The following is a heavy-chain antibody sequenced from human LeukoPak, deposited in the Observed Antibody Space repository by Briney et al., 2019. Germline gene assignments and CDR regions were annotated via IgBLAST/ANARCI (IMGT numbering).Heavy chain of an antibody. CDR1: GGTFSSYA. CDR3: ARDSGTTRAFDI. V-gene: IGHV1-69*05. D-gene: IGHD1-1*01. Sequence: SVKVSCKASGGTFSSYAISWVRQAPGQGLEWMGGIIPIFGTANYAQKFQGRVTITTDESTSTAYMELSSQRSEDTAVYYCARDSGTTRAFDIWGQGTMVTVSS. J-gene: IGHJ3*02. CDR2: IIPIFGTA.